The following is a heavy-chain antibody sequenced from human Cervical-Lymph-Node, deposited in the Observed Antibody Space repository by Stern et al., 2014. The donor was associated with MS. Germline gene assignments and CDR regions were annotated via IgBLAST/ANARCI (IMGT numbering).Heavy chain of an antibody. V-gene: IGHV3-33*01. CDR1: GFTFSSYG. CDR3: AREPNWDSGYMDY. Sequence: VHLVESGGGVVQPGRSLRLSCAASGFTFSSYGMHWVRQAPGKGLEWVAVIWYDGSNKYYADSVKGRFTISRDNSKNTLYLQMNSLRAEDTAVYYCAREPNWDSGYMDYWGQGTLVTVSS. D-gene: IGHD3-22*01. J-gene: IGHJ4*02. CDR2: IWYDGSNK.